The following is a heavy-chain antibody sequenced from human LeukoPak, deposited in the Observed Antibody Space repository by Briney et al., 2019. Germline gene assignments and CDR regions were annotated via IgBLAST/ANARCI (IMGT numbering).Heavy chain of an antibody. D-gene: IGHD5-24*01. CDR2: FDPEDGET. Sequence: ASVKVSCKVSGYTLTELSMHWVRQAPGKGLEWMGGFDPEDGETIYAQKFQGRVTMTTDTSTSTAYMELRSLRSDDTAVYYCARDLDDYGDYWGQGTLVTVSS. CDR3: ARDLDDYGDY. J-gene: IGHJ4*02. CDR1: GYTLTELS. V-gene: IGHV1-24*01.